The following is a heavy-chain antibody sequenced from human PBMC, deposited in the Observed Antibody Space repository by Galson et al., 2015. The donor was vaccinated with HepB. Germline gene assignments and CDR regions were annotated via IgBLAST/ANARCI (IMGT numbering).Heavy chain of an antibody. Sequence: SLRLSCAASGFTFSSYGMHWVRQAPGKGLEWVAVIWYDGSNKYYADSVKGRFTISRDNSKNTLYLQMNSLRAEDTAVYYCAREGSSSWYPDYWGQGTLVTVSS. J-gene: IGHJ4*02. CDR2: IWYDGSNK. CDR3: AREGSSSWYPDY. CDR1: GFTFSSYG. V-gene: IGHV3-33*01. D-gene: IGHD6-13*01.